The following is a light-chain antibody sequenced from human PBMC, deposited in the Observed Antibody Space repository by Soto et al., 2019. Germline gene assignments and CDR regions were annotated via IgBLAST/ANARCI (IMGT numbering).Light chain of an antibody. Sequence: QSALTQPASVSGSPGQSSTISCTGTRRDVGGYNYVSWYQQYPGKSPKLLIYEVTHRPSGVSNRFSGSKSGNTASLTISGLQAEDEADYYCSSDTIGHAIPVVFGTGTTVTLL. J-gene: IGLJ1*01. V-gene: IGLV2-14*01. CDR3: SSDTIGHAIPVV. CDR2: EVT. CDR1: RRDVGGYNY.